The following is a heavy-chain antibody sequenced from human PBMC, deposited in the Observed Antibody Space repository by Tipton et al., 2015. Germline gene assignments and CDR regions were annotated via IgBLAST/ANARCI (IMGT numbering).Heavy chain of an antibody. CDR1: GVSITNYY. Sequence: TLSLTCTVSGVSITNYYWSWIRQPPGKGLEWIGFIYYSGSTNYNPSLKSRVTISVDTSKNQFSLKLSSVTAADTAVYYCATSYAANPSGFWFWGQGTLVTVSS. V-gene: IGHV4-59*01. CDR2: IYYSGST. D-gene: IGHD2-15*01. J-gene: IGHJ4*02. CDR3: ATSYAANPSGFWF.